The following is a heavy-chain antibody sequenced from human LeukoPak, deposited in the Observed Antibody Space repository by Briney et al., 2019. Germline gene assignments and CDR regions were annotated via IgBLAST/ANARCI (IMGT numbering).Heavy chain of an antibody. Sequence: GGSLRLSCVVSGFTFSSYWMSWVRQAPGQGLEWVANMKQDGSEKYYVDSVKGRFTISRDNAKNSLYLQMNSLRAEDTAVYYCVREGDITLPALYYFDYWGQGTLVTVSS. D-gene: IGHD3-10*01. CDR2: MKQDGSEK. J-gene: IGHJ4*02. V-gene: IGHV3-7*03. CDR1: GFTFSSYW. CDR3: VREGDITLPALYYFDY.